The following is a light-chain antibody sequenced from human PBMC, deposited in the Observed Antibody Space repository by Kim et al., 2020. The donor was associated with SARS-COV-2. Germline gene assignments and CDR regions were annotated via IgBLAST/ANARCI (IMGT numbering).Light chain of an antibody. V-gene: IGKV3-11*01. CDR2: ETS. CDR1: QSVGNS. Sequence: EIVLPQSPATLSLSPGERATLTCRASQSVGNSLAWFQQKPGQATRLLIFETSNSATGIPARFSGSGSGTAFTLTISSLEPEDFAVYYCQQRYNWPLTFGGGAKVDIK. J-gene: IGKJ4*01. CDR3: QQRYNWPLT.